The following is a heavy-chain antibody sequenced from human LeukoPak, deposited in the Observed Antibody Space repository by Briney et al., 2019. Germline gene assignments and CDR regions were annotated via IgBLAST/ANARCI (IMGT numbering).Heavy chain of an antibody. CDR1: GFTVSSNY. CDR2: IYSGGST. V-gene: IGHV3-66*02. CDR3: ARDRHGESWFDP. D-gene: IGHD3-10*01. Sequence: GGSLRLSCAASGFTVSSNYMSWVRQAPGQGLEWVSVIYSGGSTYYADSVKGRFTISRDNSKNTLYLQMNSLRDEDTAVSYCARDRHGESWFDPWGQGTLVTVSS. J-gene: IGHJ5*02.